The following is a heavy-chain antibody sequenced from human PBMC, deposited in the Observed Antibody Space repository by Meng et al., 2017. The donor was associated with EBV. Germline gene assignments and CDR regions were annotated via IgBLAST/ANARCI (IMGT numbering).Heavy chain of an antibody. CDR2: IHYSGST. D-gene: IGHD2-21*01. Sequence: QWRLQESDQGLVKPSETLSLTRTVSGDSISDYYWSWIRQPPGKGLEWIGYIHYSGSTYYNPSLKSRITISVDMSRNQFSLRLTSVTSADMAVYYCARVNSDCGGVMCYKGWFDPWGQGTLVTVSS. CDR3: ARVNSDCGGVMCYKGWFDP. V-gene: IGHV4-59*08. CDR1: GDSISDYY. J-gene: IGHJ5*02.